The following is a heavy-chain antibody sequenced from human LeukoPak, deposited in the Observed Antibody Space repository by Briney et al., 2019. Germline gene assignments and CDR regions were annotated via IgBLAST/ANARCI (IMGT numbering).Heavy chain of an antibody. CDR1: GGTFSSYA. CDR3: ARATEYQLLWGAYYYYGMDV. D-gene: IGHD2-2*01. V-gene: IGHV1-69*13. Sequence: GASVKVSCKASGGTFSSYAISWVRQAPGQGLEWMGGIIPIFGTANYAQKFQGRVTITAGESTSTAYMELSSLRSEDTAVHYCARATEYQLLWGAYYYYGMDVWGQGTTVTVSS. CDR2: IIPIFGTA. J-gene: IGHJ6*02.